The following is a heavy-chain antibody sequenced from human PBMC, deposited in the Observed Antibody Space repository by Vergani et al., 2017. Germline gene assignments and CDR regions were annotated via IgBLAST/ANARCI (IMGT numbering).Heavy chain of an antibody. CDR1: GFTFSSYS. J-gene: IGHJ4*02. D-gene: IGHD3-16*01. CDR2: ISSSSSTI. CDR3: ARGSEVGFDY. V-gene: IGHV3-48*01. Sequence: EVQLVGSGGGLVQPGGSLRLSCAASGFTFSSYSMNWVRQAPGKGLEWVSYISSSSSTIYYADSVKGRFTISRDNAKNSLYLQMNSLRAEDTAVYYCARGSEVGFDYWGQGTLVTVSS.